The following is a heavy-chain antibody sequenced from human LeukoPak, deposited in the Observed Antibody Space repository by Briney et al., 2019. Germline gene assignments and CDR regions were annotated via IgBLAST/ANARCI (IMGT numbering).Heavy chain of an antibody. CDR1: GFTFSSYA. CDR2: ISGSGGST. J-gene: IGHJ6*03. Sequence: GGSLRLSCAAPGFTFSSYAMSWVRQAPGKGLEWVSAISGSGGSTYYADSVKGRFTISRDNSKNTLYLQMNSLRAEDTAVYYCAKTMGSSSSSYFYYYYYMDVWGKGTTVTVSS. V-gene: IGHV3-23*01. CDR3: AKTMGSSSSSYFYYYYYMDV. D-gene: IGHD6-6*01.